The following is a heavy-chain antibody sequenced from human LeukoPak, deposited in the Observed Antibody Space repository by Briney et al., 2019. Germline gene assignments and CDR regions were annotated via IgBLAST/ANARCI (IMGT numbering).Heavy chain of an antibody. CDR3: AKDSSGFYYVGAFGI. V-gene: IGHV3-9*01. J-gene: IGHJ3*02. CDR1: GFTFNNYA. Sequence: GGSLRLSCAASGFTFNNYAIHWVRQSPGKGLEWVSGISWHSGGIAYADSVKGRFTISRDNAKNSLYLQMNSLRPEDTALYYCAKDSSGFYYVGAFGIWGQGTMVTVSS. D-gene: IGHD3-22*01. CDR2: ISWHSGGI.